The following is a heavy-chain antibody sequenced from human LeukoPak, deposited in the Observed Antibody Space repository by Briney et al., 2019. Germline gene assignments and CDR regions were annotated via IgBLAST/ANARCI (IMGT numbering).Heavy chain of an antibody. D-gene: IGHD2-2*01. V-gene: IGHV3-74*01. CDR3: ARGVGAYQPHDY. CDR2: INSDGSST. CDR1: GFTFSSYW. J-gene: IGHJ4*02. Sequence: QPGGSLRLSCAASGFTFSSYWMHWVRQAPGKGLVWVSRINSDGSSTSYADSVKGRFTISRDNAKNTLYLQMNSLRAEDTAVYYCARGVGAYQPHDYWGQGTLVTVSS.